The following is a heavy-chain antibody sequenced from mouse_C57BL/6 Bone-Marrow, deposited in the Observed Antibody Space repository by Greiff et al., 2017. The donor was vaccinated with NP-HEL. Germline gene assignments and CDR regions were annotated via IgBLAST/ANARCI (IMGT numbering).Heavy chain of an antibody. J-gene: IGHJ2*01. CDR2: IHPNSGST. V-gene: IGHV1-64*01. CDR3: ARDPTWDYFDY. Sequence: QVQLQQSGAELVKPGASVKLSCKASGYTFTSYWMHWVKQRPGQGLEWIGMIHPNSGSTNYNEKFKSKATLTVDKSSSTAYMQLSSLTSEDSAVYYCARDPTWDYFDYWGQGTTLTVSS. D-gene: IGHD1-1*01. CDR1: GYTFTSYW.